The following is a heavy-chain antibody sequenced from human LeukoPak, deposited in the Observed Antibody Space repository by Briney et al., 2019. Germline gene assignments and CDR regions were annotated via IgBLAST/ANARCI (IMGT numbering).Heavy chain of an antibody. V-gene: IGHV3-23*01. D-gene: IGHD6-19*01. CDR3: AKGYSSGWSGGNNWFDP. Sequence: GGSLRLSCAASGFTFSSYAMSWVRQAPGKGLEWVSVISGSGGSTYYADSVKGRFTISRDNSKNTLDLQMNSLRAEDTAVYYCAKGYSSGWSGGNNWFDPWGQGTLVTVSA. CDR1: GFTFSSYA. J-gene: IGHJ5*02. CDR2: ISGSGGST.